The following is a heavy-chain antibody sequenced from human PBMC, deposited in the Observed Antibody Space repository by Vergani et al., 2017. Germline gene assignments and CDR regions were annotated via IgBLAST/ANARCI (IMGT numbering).Heavy chain of an antibody. D-gene: IGHD3-22*01. CDR1: GFTFSSYS. J-gene: IGHJ4*02. CDR3: ARDNISGFHDSSGYYVDY. V-gene: IGHV3-21*01. CDR2: ISSSSSYI. Sequence: EVQLVESGGGLVKPGGSLRLSCAASGFTFSSYSMNWVRQAPGKGLEWVSSISSSSSYIYYADSVKGRFTISRDNAKNSLYLQMNSLRAEDTAVYYCARDNISGFHDSSGYYVDYWGQGTLVTVSS.